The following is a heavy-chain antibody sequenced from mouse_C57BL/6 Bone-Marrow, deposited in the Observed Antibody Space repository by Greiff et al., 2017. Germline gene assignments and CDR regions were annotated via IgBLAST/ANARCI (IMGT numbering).Heavy chain of an antibody. CDR2: IYPRDGST. Sequence: VMLVESGAELVKPGASVKLSCKASGYTFTSYDINWVKQRTGQGLEWIGWIYPRDGSTKYNEKFKGKATLTVDTSSSTAYMQLNSLTSEDSAVYFCARNYGSSYWYFDVWGTGTTLTVSS. J-gene: IGHJ1*03. D-gene: IGHD1-1*01. V-gene: IGHV1-85*01. CDR3: ARNYGSSYWYFDV. CDR1: GYTFTSYD.